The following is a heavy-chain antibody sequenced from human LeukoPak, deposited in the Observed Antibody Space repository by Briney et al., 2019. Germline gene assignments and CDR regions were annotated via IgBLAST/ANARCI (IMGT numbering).Heavy chain of an antibody. J-gene: IGHJ4*02. CDR2: IYYSGST. CDR1: GGSIISSSYY. CDR3: ATRPARGSGPYYPYFDY. D-gene: IGHD3-22*01. Sequence: SETLSLTCTVSGGSIISSSYYWGWIRQPPGKGLEWIGTIYYSGSTYCNPSLKSRVTISVDTSKTQFSLKLTSVTAADTAVYYCATRPARGSGPYYPYFDYWGQGALVTVSS. V-gene: IGHV4-39*07.